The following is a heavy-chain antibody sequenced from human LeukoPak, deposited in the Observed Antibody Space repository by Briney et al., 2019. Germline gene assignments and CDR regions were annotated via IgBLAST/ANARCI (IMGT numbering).Heavy chain of an antibody. CDR1: GGSISSYY. CDR2: TYTSGST. Sequence: SETLSLTCTVSGGSISSYYWSWIRQPAGKGLEWIGRTYTSGSTNYNPSPKSRVTMSVDTSKNQFSLKLSSVTAADTAVYYCARDQGFLEWLFFDYWGQGTLVTVPS. J-gene: IGHJ4*02. D-gene: IGHD3-3*01. V-gene: IGHV4-4*07. CDR3: ARDQGFLEWLFFDY.